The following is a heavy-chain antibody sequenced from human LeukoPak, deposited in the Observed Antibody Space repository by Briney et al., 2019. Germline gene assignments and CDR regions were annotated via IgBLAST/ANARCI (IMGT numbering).Heavy chain of an antibody. CDR2: IKHDGSDK. CDR3: ARATSLDY. Sequence: GGSLRLSCAASGFTFSTYWMNWVRQAPGKGLEWVANIKHDGSDKYYVDSVKGRFTISRDNAENSLYLQMNSLTAEDTAVYYCARATSLDYWGQGTLVTVSS. V-gene: IGHV3-7*04. CDR1: GFTFSTYW. J-gene: IGHJ4*02.